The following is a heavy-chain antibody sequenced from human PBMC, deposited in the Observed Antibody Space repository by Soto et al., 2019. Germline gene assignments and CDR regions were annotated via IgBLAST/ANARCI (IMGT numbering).Heavy chain of an antibody. CDR3: ARYSWVFGVDY. CDR2: ISSSGETI. CDR1: GFTLRDYY. D-gene: IGHD3-3*01. J-gene: IGHJ4*02. Sequence: QVQLVESGGGLVKPGGSLRLSCAASGFTLRDYYMSWIRQAPGKGLEWVSYISSSGETIYYADSVKGRFTISRDSAKNSLSLQMNSLRAEETAVYYCARYSWVFGVDYWGQGSLVTVSS. V-gene: IGHV3-11*01.